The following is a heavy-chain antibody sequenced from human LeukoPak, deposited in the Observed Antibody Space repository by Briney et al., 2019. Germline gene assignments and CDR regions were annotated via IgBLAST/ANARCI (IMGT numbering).Heavy chain of an antibody. CDR1: GFTVSSNY. CDR3: ARAVDIVVVPAAIVDY. J-gene: IGHJ4*02. Sequence: PGGSLRLSCAASGFTVSSNYMSWVRQAPGKGLEWVSYISSSGSTIYYADSVKGRFTISRDNAKNSLYLQMNSLRAEDTAVYYCARAVDIVVVPAAIVDYWGQGTLVTVSS. D-gene: IGHD2-2*01. CDR2: ISSSGSTI. V-gene: IGHV3-11*04.